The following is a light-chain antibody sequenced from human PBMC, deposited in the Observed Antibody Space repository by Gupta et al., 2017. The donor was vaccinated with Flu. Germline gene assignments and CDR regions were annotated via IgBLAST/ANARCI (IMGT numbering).Light chain of an antibody. CDR2: EHN. V-gene: IGLV6-57*03. CDR1: SGGIASNY. Sequence: NFMLTHPHSVSASPGKTVTLSCTRSSGGIASNYVQWYQQRPGSVPTAVIYEHNQRPSGVPDRFSGSIDISSNSASLTISGLKAEDEADYDCQTSDNHDRVFGGGTKLTVL. J-gene: IGLJ3*02. CDR3: QTSDNHDRV.